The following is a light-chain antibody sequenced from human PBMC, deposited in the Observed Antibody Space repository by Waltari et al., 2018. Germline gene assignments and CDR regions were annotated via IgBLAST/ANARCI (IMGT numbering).Light chain of an antibody. CDR1: SSDVGGYNY. V-gene: IGLV2-14*03. CDR3: SSYTKSSTSYL. J-gene: IGLJ1*01. CDR2: DVS. Sequence: QSALTQPASVSGSPGPSTTISCTGTSSDVGGYNYVYWYQQPPGKAPKLLIYDVSKRPSGVSNRFSGSKSGNTASLTISGLQAEDEADYFCSSYTKSSTSYLFGTGTEVTVL.